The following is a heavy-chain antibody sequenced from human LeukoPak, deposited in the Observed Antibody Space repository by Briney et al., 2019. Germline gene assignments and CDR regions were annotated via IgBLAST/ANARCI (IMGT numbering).Heavy chain of an antibody. CDR1: GDSVSSNSAA. CDR2: TYYRSKWYN. CDR3: AREASSGWDDYYYYMDV. Sequence: SQTLSLTCAISGDSVSSNSAAWNWSRQSPSRGLEWLGRTYYRSKWYNDYAVSVKSRITINPDTSKNQFSLQLNSVTPEDTAVYYCAREASSGWDDYYYYMDVWGKGTTVTVSS. D-gene: IGHD6-19*01. V-gene: IGHV6-1*01. J-gene: IGHJ6*03.